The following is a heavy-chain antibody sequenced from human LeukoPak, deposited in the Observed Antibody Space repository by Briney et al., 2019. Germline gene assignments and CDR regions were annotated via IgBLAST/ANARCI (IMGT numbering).Heavy chain of an antibody. J-gene: IGHJ4*02. CDR1: GFNFGEFW. V-gene: IGHV3-21*05. Sequence: GGSLRLSCAASGFNFGEFWVAWVRQAPGKGLEWVSHIRSSGDDIRYADSVKGRFTISRDDAKNSLFLQMYSLRAEDTAVYYCARDKGWAFDYWGQGTLVTVSS. CDR2: IRSSGDDI. CDR3: ARDKGWAFDY. D-gene: IGHD6-19*01.